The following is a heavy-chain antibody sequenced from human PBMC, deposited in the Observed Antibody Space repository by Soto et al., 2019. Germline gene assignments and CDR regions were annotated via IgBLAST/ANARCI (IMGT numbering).Heavy chain of an antibody. CDR3: ATFRFCTSTSCYGTEGGF. CDR1: GFTFSSYA. CDR2: MSGSGGYT. D-gene: IGHD2-2*01. J-gene: IGHJ4*02. V-gene: IGHV3-23*01. Sequence: EVQLLESGGGLVQPGGSLRLSCAASGFTFSSYAMSWVRQAPGKGLEWVSTMSGSGGYTYYADSVEGRFAISRDNSKNTLYLQMADLRAEDTAVYYCATFRFCTSTSCYGTEGGFWGQGTLVTVSS.